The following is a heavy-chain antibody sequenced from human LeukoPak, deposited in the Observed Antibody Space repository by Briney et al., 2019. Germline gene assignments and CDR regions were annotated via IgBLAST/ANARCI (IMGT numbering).Heavy chain of an antibody. J-gene: IGHJ6*02. CDR3: ARRSRYGDYNYYYYGMDV. CDR1: GFTFSSYS. D-gene: IGHD4-17*01. V-gene: IGHV3-21*01. Sequence: GGSLRLSCAASGFTFSSYSMNWVRQAPGKGLEWVSSISSSSSYISYADSVEGRFTISRDNAKNSLYLQMNSLRAEDTAVYYCARRSRYGDYNYYYYGMDVWGQGTTVTVSS. CDR2: ISSSSSYI.